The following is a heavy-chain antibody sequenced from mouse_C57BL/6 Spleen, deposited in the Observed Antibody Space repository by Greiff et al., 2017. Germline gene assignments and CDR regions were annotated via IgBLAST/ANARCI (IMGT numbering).Heavy chain of an antibody. J-gene: IGHJ3*01. CDR3: APQTAQTPFAY. CDR2: IDPSDSYT. Sequence: QVQLQQPGAELVRPGTSVKLSCKASGYTFTSYWMHWVKQRPGQGLEWIGVIDPSDSYTNYNQKFKGKATLTVDTSSSTAYMQLSSLTSEDSAVYYCAPQTAQTPFAYWGQGTLVNGAA. CDR1: GYTFTSYW. V-gene: IGHV1-59*01. D-gene: IGHD3-2*02.